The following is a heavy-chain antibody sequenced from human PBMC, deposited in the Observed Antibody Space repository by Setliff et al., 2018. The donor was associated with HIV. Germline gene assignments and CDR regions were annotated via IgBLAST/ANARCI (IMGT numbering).Heavy chain of an antibody. Sequence: SETLSLTCTVSGVSSSSHYWSWIRQPPGKGLEWIGYSYYSGSTNYNPSLKSRVTISVDTSKNQFSLKLSSVTAADTAVYYCARVDCSSTSCYRDYYYYMDVWGKGTTVTVSS. D-gene: IGHD2-2*01. CDR1: GVSSSSHY. CDR3: ARVDCSSTSCYRDYYYYMDV. J-gene: IGHJ6*03. V-gene: IGHV4-59*08. CDR2: SYYSGST.